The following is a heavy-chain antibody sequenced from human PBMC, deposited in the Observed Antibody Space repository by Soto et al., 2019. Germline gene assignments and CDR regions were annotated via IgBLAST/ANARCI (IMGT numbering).Heavy chain of an antibody. CDR3: APAPTGLDV. V-gene: IGHV3-48*03. CDR1: GCTFSSYE. D-gene: IGHD1-1*01. CDR2: ISSSGNTI. J-gene: IGHJ6*02. Sequence: EVQLVESGGGLVQPGGSLRLSCAASGCTFSSYEMNWVRQAPGKGLEWVAYISSSGNTIYYADSVKGRFTISRDNADNSLYLQMNSLRAADTAVYYCAPAPTGLDVWGQGTTVIVSS.